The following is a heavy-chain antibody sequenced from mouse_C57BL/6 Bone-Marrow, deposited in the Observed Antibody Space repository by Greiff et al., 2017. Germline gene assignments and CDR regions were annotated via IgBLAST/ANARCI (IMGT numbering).Heavy chain of an antibody. D-gene: IGHD1-1*01. CDR2: ILPGRGST. Sequence: QVQLQQSGAELMKPGASVKLSCKATGYTFTGYWIEWVKQRPGHGLEWIGEILPGRGSTNYNEKFKGKATFTADTSSNTAYMQLSSLTTEDSAIYYCARDYGSSSYWYCDVWGTGTTVTVSS. CDR3: ARDYGSSSYWYCDV. J-gene: IGHJ1*03. V-gene: IGHV1-9*01. CDR1: GYTFTGYW.